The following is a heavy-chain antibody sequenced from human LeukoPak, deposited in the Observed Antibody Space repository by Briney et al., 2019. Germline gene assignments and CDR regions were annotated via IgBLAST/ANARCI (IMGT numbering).Heavy chain of an antibody. CDR1: GFTFDDYA. D-gene: IGHD4-23*01. CDR3: ARDVHGGAFDY. CDR2: ISWNSGSI. V-gene: IGHV3-9*01. J-gene: IGHJ4*02. Sequence: GGSLRLSCAASGFTFDDYAMHWVRQAPGKGLEWVSGISWNSGSIGYADSVKGRFTISRDNAKNSLYLQMNSLRAEDTAVYYCARDVHGGAFDYWGQGTLVTVSS.